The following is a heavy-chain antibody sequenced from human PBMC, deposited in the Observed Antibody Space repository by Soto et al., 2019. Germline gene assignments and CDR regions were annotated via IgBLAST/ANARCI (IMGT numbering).Heavy chain of an antibody. D-gene: IGHD2-21*02. V-gene: IGHV3-23*01. CDR2: ITGNGVYT. Sequence: EVQLLESRGGLVQPGGSLRLSCAASGFTFNNYAMSWVRQAPGKGLEWVSVITGNGVYTYYADSVKGRFTNSRDSSRNTLYLEMNSLRVEDSAQYYCAKHRGAYCSGDCYVDFWGQGTLVTVSS. CDR1: GFTFNNYA. CDR3: AKHRGAYCSGDCYVDF. J-gene: IGHJ4*02.